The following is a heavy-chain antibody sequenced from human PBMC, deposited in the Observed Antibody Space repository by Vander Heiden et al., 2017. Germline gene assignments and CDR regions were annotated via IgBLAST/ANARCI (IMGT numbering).Heavy chain of an antibody. J-gene: IGHJ2*01. Sequence: EVQLVESGGGLVQLGGSLRLSCAAPGFTLSNDWMHWVRQAPGKGLVWVSRIKSDGSSTYYADSVKGRFTGSRDNAKNTLYMEMNSLRVEDTAVYCCARESRATYWYFDLWGRGTLVTVSS. CDR3: ARESRATYWYFDL. CDR1: GFTLSNDW. V-gene: IGHV3-74*01. CDR2: IKSDGSST. D-gene: IGHD5-12*01.